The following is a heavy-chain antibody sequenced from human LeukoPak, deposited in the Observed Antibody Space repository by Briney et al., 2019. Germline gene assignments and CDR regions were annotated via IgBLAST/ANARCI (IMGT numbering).Heavy chain of an antibody. CDR2: ISGSGGST. Sequence: GGSLRLSCAVSGFTFSNYAMSWVRQAPGKGLEWVSVISGSGGSTFYADSVKGRFTISRDNSKNTLYLLMNSLRAEDTAVYYCAAQYQLPSNAFDIWGQGTMVTVSS. V-gene: IGHV3-23*01. CDR1: GFTFSNYA. J-gene: IGHJ3*02. D-gene: IGHD2-2*01. CDR3: AAQYQLPSNAFDI.